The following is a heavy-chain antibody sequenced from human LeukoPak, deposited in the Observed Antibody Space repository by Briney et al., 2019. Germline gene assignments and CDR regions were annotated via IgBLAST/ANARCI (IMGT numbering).Heavy chain of an antibody. V-gene: IGHV3-74*01. J-gene: IGHJ4*02. D-gene: IGHD3-3*01. CDR2: IKSDGITT. Sequence: PGGSLRLSCAASGFTFTSYWIHWVRQAPGKGLMWISRIKSDGITTNYADSVKGRFTISRDNAKNTVYLQMNSLRAEDTAVYYCARGMFGGYCTDYWGQGTWVPVSS. CDR3: ARGMFGGYCTDY. CDR1: GFTFTSYW.